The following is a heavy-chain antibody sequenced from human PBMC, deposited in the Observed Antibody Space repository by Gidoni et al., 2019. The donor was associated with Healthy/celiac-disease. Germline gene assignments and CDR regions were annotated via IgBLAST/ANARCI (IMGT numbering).Heavy chain of an antibody. CDR3: ARGGEWELLAGGDAFDI. D-gene: IGHD1-26*01. J-gene: IGHJ3*02. Sequence: QLQLQESGSGLVKPSQTLSLTCAVSGGPISSGGYSWSWIRQPPGKGLEWIGNIYHSGSTYYNPSLKSRVTISVDRSKNQFSLKLSSVTAADTAVYYCARGGEWELLAGGDAFDIWGQGTMVTVSS. V-gene: IGHV4-30-2*01. CDR2: IYHSGST. CDR1: GGPISSGGYS.